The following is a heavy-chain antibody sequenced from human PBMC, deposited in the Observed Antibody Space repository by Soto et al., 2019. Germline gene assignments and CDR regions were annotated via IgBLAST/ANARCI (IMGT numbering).Heavy chain of an antibody. Sequence: LSLTCAVSGGSISSGGYSWSWIRQPPGKGLEWIGYIYHSGSTYYNPSLKSRVTISVDRSKNQFSLKLSSVTAADTAVYYCARDLTRYCSSTSCYNEGLNYYYGMAVWGQGTTVTVSS. J-gene: IGHJ6*02. D-gene: IGHD2-2*02. CDR2: IYHSGST. CDR3: ARDLTRYCSSTSCYNEGLNYYYGMAV. CDR1: GGSISSGGYS. V-gene: IGHV4-30-2*01.